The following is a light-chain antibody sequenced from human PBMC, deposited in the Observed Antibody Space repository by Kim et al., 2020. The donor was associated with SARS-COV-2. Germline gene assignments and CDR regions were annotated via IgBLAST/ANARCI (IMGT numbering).Light chain of an antibody. CDR1: SLRNHY. J-gene: IGLJ1*01. V-gene: IGLV3-19*01. CDR2: GKN. Sequence: LGQTVRITCQGNSLRNHYASWYQQKPGQAPVLVTYGKNNRPSGIPDRFSGYSSGNTASLTITGAQAEDEADYYCSSRDSSSNHYVFGPGTKVTVL. CDR3: SSRDSSSNHYV.